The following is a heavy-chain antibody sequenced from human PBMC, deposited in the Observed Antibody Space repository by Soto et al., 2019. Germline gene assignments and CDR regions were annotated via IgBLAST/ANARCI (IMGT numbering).Heavy chain of an antibody. CDR2: IIPIFGTA. D-gene: IGHD2-15*01. CDR1: GGTFSSYA. Sequence: ASSVKVSCKASGGTFSSYAISWVRQAPGQGLEWMGGIIPIFGTANYAQKFQGRVTITADESTSTAYMELSSLRSEDTAVYYCARESLNLELLWFDPWGQGTRVTVS. J-gene: IGHJ5*02. V-gene: IGHV1-69*13. CDR3: ARESLNLELLWFDP.